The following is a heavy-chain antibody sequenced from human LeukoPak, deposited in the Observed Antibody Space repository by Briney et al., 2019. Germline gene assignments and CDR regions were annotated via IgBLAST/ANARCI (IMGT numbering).Heavy chain of an antibody. CDR3: ARDVRFLEWLSP. CDR2: IYYSGST. CDR1: GGSISSGDYY. V-gene: IGHV4-30-4*08. J-gene: IGHJ5*02. Sequence: SQTLSLTCTVSGGSISSGDYYWSWIRQPPGKGLEWIGYIYYSGSTYYNPSLKSRVTISVDTSKNQFSLKLSSVTAADTAVYYCARDVRFLEWLSPWGQGTLVTVSS. D-gene: IGHD3-3*01.